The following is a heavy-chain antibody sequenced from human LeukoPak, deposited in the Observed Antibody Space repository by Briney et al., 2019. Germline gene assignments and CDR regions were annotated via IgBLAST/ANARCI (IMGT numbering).Heavy chain of an antibody. Sequence: GESLKISCKGSGYIFTSYWITWVRQMPGKGLEWMGIIYPGDFDSRYSPSFQGQVTISADESISTAYLQWSSLKASDTAMYYCARRSYGGKDFDYWGQGTLVTVSS. CDR1: GYIFTSYW. J-gene: IGHJ4*02. V-gene: IGHV5-51*01. CDR3: ARRSYGGKDFDY. CDR2: IYPGDFDS. D-gene: IGHD4-23*01.